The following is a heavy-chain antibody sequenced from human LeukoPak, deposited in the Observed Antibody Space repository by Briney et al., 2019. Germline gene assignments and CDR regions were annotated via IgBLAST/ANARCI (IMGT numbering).Heavy chain of an antibody. CDR2: TNPNSGGT. CDR1: GYTFTGYY. J-gene: IGHJ4*02. Sequence: ASVKVSCKASGYTFTGYYMHWVRQAPGQGLEWMGWTNPNSGGTNYAQKFQGRVTMTRDTSISTAYMELSRLRSDDTAVYYCARVLQQLVRPSYFDYWGQGTLVTVSS. CDR3: ARVLQQLVRPSYFDY. V-gene: IGHV1-2*02. D-gene: IGHD6-13*01.